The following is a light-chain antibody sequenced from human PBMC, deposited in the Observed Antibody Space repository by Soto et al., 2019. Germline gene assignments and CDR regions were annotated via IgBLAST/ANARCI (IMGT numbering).Light chain of an antibody. V-gene: IGKV1-39*01. CDR3: QQSYSTVWT. J-gene: IGKJ1*01. CDR1: QSIRNY. CDR2: AAS. Sequence: DIQMTQSPSSLSASVGDRVTITCRTSQSIRNYLNWYQQKPGKVPRLLIYAASSLQSGVPSRFSGSASGTDFTLTISSLQPEDFATYYCQQSYSTVWTFGQGTKV.